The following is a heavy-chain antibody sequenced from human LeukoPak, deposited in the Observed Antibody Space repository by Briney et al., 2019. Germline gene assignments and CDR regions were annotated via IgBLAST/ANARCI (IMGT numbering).Heavy chain of an antibody. CDR2: INSDGSSI. J-gene: IGHJ6*02. Sequence: GGSLRLSCAGSGFTFNNYWMHWVRQVPGKGLVWVSRINSDGSSISYADSVKGRFTISRDNAKNTLYPQMDSLRAEDTAVYYCARRTMAQPHGMDVWGQGTTVTVSS. D-gene: IGHD3-10*01. V-gene: IGHV3-74*01. CDR3: ARRTMAQPHGMDV. CDR1: GFTFNNYW.